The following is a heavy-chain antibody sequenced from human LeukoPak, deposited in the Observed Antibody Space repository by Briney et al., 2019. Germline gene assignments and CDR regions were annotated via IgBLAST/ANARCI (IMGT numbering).Heavy chain of an antibody. J-gene: IGHJ4*02. CDR2: ISAYNGNT. V-gene: IGHV1-18*01. D-gene: IGHD5-18*01. Sequence: ASVKVSCKASGYTFTSYGISWVRQAPGQGLEWMGWISAYNGNTNYAQKLQGRVTMTTDTSTSTAYMELRSLRSDDTAVYYCAIFRYSSYGYGSPVYWGQGTPVTVSS. CDR1: GYTFTSYG. CDR3: AIFRYSSYGYGSPVY.